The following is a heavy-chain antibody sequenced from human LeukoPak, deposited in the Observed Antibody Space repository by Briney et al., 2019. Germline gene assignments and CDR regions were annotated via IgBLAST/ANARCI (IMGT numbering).Heavy chain of an antibody. CDR3: AKDIDSSGWHFDY. V-gene: IGHV3-9*01. J-gene: IGHJ4*02. Sequence: GGSLRLSCAASGFTFDDYAMHWVRQAPGKGLEWVSGISWNSGSIGYADSVKGRFTISRDNAKNSLYLQMNSLRAEDTALCYCAKDIDSSGWHFDYWGQGTLVIVSS. D-gene: IGHD6-19*01. CDR2: ISWNSGSI. CDR1: GFTFDDYA.